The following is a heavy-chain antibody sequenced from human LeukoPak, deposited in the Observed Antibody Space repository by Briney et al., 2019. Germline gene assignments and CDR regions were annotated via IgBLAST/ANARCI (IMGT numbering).Heavy chain of an antibody. Sequence: GGSLRLSCAASGFTFDDYAMHWVRQAPGRGLEWVSLINGDGGSTHYADSLKGRFTISRDNSKNSLYLRMNSLRTEDTALCYCAKDKAYSTGWYGIDYWGQGTLVTVSS. CDR2: INGDGGST. J-gene: IGHJ4*02. CDR3: AKDKAYSTGWYGIDY. D-gene: IGHD6-19*01. V-gene: IGHV3-43*02. CDR1: GFTFDDYA.